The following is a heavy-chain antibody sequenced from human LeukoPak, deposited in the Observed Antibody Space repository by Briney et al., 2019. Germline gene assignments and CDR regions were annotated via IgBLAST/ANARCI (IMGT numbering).Heavy chain of an antibody. J-gene: IGHJ3*02. CDR1: GYTFTSYD. CDR3: ARGSDADYGDYGDAFDI. Sequence: VASVKVSCKASGYTFTSYDINWVRQATGQGLAWMGWMNPNSGNTGYAQKFQGRVTMTRNTSISTAYMELSSLRSEDTAVYYCARGSDADYGDYGDAFDIWGQGTMVTVSS. D-gene: IGHD4-17*01. V-gene: IGHV1-8*01. CDR2: MNPNSGNT.